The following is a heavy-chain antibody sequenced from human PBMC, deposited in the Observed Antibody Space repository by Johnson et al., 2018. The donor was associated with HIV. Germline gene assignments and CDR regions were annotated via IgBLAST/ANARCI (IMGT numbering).Heavy chain of an antibody. J-gene: IGHJ3*02. CDR1: GFTFSSYW. CDR3: ARLYCSGGSCYDSDAFDI. CDR2: IKQDGSEK. V-gene: IGHV3-7*01. Sequence: VQLVEFGGGVVQPGRSLRLSCAASGFTFSSYWMSWVRQAPGKGLEWVANIKQDGSEKYYVDSVKGRFTISLDNAKNSLYLQMNSLRDEDTAVYYCARLYCSGGSCYDSDAFDIWGQGTMVTVSS. D-gene: IGHD2-15*01.